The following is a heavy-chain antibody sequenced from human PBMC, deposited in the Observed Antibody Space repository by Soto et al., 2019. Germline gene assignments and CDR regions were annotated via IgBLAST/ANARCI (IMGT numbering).Heavy chain of an antibody. J-gene: IGHJ6*03. CDR1: GFTFSSYA. D-gene: IGHD1-7*01. CDR2: ISSNGGST. CDR3: ARVAGTTPYYYYMDV. Sequence: SLRLSCAASGFTFSSYAMHWVRQAPGKGLEYVSAISSNGGSTYYANSVKGRFTISRDNSKNTLYLQMGSLRAEDMAVYYCARVAGTTPYYYYMDVWGKGTTVTVSS. V-gene: IGHV3-64*01.